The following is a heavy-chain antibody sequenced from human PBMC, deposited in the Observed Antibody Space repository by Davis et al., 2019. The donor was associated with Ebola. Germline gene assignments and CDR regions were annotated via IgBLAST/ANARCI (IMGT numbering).Heavy chain of an antibody. J-gene: IGHJ3*02. D-gene: IGHD1-20*01. CDR1: GYTFTSYW. V-gene: IGHV5-51*01. CDR2: IYPGDSDT. CDR3: ASLRKTITGMDDAFDI. Sequence: GESLKISCQASGYTFTSYWIGWVRQMPGKGLEWMGIIYPGDSDTRYSPSFQGQVTISADKSIRTAYLQWSGLKASDTAMYYCASLRKTITGMDDAFDIWGQGTMVTVSS.